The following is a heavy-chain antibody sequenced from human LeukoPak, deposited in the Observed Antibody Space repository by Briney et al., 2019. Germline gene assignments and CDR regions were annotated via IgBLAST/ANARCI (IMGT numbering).Heavy chain of an antibody. CDR3: VGLSTTLFSVIIQIDP. CDR2: ISSSGKT. V-gene: IGHV4-39*01. Sequence: ETLSLTCTVSGGSISNTGYYWGWIRQPPGKGLEWIGHISSSGKTYSNSSLNSRVVVSVDASTNQVSLSLRSVTAADTAVYFCVGLSTTLFSVIIQIDPWGQGTLVAVSS. J-gene: IGHJ5*02. D-gene: IGHD3-3*01. CDR1: GGSISNTGYY.